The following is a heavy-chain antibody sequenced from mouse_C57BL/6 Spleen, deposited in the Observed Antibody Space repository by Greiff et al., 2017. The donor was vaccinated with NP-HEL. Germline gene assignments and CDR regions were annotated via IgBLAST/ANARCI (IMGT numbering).Heavy chain of an antibody. Sequence: QVQLKQPGTELVKPGASVKLSCKASGYTFTSYWMHWVKQRPGQGLEWIGNINPSNGGTNYNEKFKSKATLTVDKSSSTAYMQLSSLTSEDSAVYYCARSGGVTTVPFAYWGQGTLVTVSA. J-gene: IGHJ3*01. CDR3: ARSGGVTTVPFAY. CDR1: GYTFTSYW. D-gene: IGHD1-1*01. V-gene: IGHV1-53*01. CDR2: INPSNGGT.